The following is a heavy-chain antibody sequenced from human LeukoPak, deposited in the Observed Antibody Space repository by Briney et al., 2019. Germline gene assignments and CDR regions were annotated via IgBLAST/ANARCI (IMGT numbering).Heavy chain of an antibody. CDR1: GGSFSGYF. CDR3: ARCPLVRGVILPWFDP. V-gene: IGHV4-34*09. J-gene: IGHJ5*02. CDR2: IYSSGIT. D-gene: IGHD3-10*01. Sequence: PSETLSLTCAVYGGSFSGYFWTWIRQPPGKGLEWIGYIYSSGITYYNPSLKSRVTISVVTSKNQFSLKLTSVTAADTALYYCARCPLVRGVILPWFDPWGQGTLVTVSS.